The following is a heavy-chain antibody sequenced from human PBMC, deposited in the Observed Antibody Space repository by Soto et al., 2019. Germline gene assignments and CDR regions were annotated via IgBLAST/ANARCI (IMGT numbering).Heavy chain of an antibody. CDR1: GGSFIGYY. CDR2: INHSGST. J-gene: IGHJ6*02. V-gene: IGHV4-34*01. D-gene: IGHD3-10*01. Sequence: SETLPLTCAVYGGSFIGYYCSFSRHPAYKKLEWIVEINHSGSTNYNPSLKSRVTISVDTSKNQFSLKLSSVTAADTAVYYCARERRYYGSGSVGYYYYYGMDVWGQGTTVTVSS. CDR3: ARERRYYGSGSVGYYYYYGMDV.